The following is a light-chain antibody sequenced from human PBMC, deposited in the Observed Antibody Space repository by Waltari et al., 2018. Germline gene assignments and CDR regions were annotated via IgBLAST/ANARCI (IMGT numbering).Light chain of an antibody. CDR3: CSYAGGGTFV. CDR2: EVS. V-gene: IGLV2-23*02. J-gene: IGLJ1*01. CDR1: NSDLGRSNL. Sequence: QSALTQPASVSGSAGRSNTISCTGANSDLGRSNLVDWYQQHPGKAPKFMIYEVSKRPSGVSHRFSGSKSGNTASLTISEIQAEDEADYYCCSYAGGGTFVFGTGTKVTVL.